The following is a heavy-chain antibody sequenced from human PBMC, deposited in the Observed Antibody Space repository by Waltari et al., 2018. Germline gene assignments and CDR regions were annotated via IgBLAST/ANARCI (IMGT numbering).Heavy chain of an antibody. D-gene: IGHD6-6*01. Sequence: QVQLVQSGAEVKKPGASVKVSCKVSGYTLTELSMHWVRQAPGKGLEWMGGFDHEDGGASYAPKFQGRVTMTEDTSTATAYMGLSSLRSDDTAVYYCATDRIAAPLGLGGYFDYWGQGTLVTVSS. CDR2: FDHEDGGA. V-gene: IGHV1-24*01. CDR1: GYTLTELS. CDR3: ATDRIAAPLGLGGYFDY. J-gene: IGHJ4*02.